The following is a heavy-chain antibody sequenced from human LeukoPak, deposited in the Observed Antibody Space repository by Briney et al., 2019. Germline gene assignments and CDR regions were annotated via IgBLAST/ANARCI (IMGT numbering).Heavy chain of an antibody. J-gene: IGHJ6*02. Sequence: PGGSLRLSCAASGFTFSSYEMNWVRQAPGKGLEWVSYISSSDSTIYYADSVKGRFTISRDNAKNSLYLQMNSLRAEDTAVYYCARALKRGYYYYYYGMDVWGQGTTVTVSS. CDR1: GFTFSSYE. CDR2: ISSSDSTI. CDR3: ARALKRGYYYYYYGMDV. D-gene: IGHD3-10*01. V-gene: IGHV3-48*03.